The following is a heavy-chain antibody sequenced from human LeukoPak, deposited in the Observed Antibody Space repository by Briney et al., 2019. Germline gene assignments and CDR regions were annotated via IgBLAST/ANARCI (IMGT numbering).Heavy chain of an antibody. D-gene: IGHD3-10*01. V-gene: IGHV1-69*13. CDR1: GGTFSSYA. CDR3: ARDSPRGWGSGRYPGEYNWFDP. J-gene: IGHJ5*02. CDR2: IIPIFGTA. Sequence: SVKVSCKASGGTFSSYAISWVRQAPGQGLEWMGGIIPIFGTANYAQKFQGRVTITADESTSTAYMELSSLRSEDTAVYYCARDSPRGWGSGRYPGEYNWFDPWGQGTLVTVSS.